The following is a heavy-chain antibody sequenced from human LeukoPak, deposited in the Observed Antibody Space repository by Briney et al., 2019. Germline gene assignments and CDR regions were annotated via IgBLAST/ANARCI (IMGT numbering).Heavy chain of an antibody. V-gene: IGHV1-18*01. CDR1: GGTFSSYA. Sequence: ASVKVSCKASGGTFSSYAISWVRQAPGKGLEWMGWISAYNGNTNYAQKLQGRVTMTTDTSTSTAYMELRSLRSDDTAVYYCARVDYYYYMDVWGKGTTVTVSS. J-gene: IGHJ6*03. CDR3: ARVDYYYYMDV. CDR2: ISAYNGNT.